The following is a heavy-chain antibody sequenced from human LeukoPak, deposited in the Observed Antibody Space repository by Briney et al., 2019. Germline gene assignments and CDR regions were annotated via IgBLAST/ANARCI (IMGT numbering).Heavy chain of an antibody. J-gene: IGHJ4*02. Sequence: SDTLSLTCTVSGGTISSYYWSWMRQPPGKGQEWIGYIYYSGSTNYNPSLKSRVTISVDTYKNQLSLKLSSVTAADTDVYYCAGGGSWELPNFDYWGQGTLVTVSS. CDR2: IYYSGST. D-gene: IGHD1-26*01. CDR1: GGTISSYY. V-gene: IGHV4-59*01. CDR3: AGGGSWELPNFDY.